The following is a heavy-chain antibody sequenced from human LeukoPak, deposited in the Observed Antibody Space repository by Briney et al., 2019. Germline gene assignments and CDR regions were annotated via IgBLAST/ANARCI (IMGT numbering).Heavy chain of an antibody. D-gene: IGHD6-19*01. J-gene: IGHJ3*02. V-gene: IGHV3-23*01. CDR2: ISGSGGST. CDR3: AKTSSGWYDAFDI. CDR1: GFTFSSYA. Sequence: GGSLRLSCAASGFTFSSYAMSWVRQAPGKGLEWVSAISGSGGSTYYADSVKGRFTISRDNSKNTLYLQMNCLRAEDTAVYYCAKTSSGWYDAFDIWGQGTMVTVSS.